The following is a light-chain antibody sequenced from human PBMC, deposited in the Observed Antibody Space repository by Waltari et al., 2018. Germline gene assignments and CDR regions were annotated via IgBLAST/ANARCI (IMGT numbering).Light chain of an antibody. Sequence: SYELTQPPSVSVSPGQTARITCSADALPQQYAYWYQQKPGQAPVLVIYKDNERPSGSPGRVSDSRSGTTVTLTISGVQTGDEAAYYCQSADSSSSWVFGGGTKLTVL. CDR3: QSADSSSSWV. V-gene: IGLV3-25*03. CDR2: KDN. J-gene: IGLJ3*02. CDR1: ALPQQY.